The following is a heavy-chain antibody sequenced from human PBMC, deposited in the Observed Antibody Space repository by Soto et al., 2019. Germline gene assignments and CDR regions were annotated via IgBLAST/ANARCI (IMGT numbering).Heavy chain of an antibody. D-gene: IGHD2-2*01. CDR3: ARGGDEVVVPAAPTWFDP. CDR2: MNPNSGNT. Sequence: QVQLVQSGAEVKKPGASVKVSCKASGYTFTSYDINWVRQATGQGLEWMGWMNPNSGNTGYAQKFQGRVTMTRNTSISTAYMELSSLRSEDTAVYYCARGGDEVVVPAAPTWFDPWGQGTLVTVSS. V-gene: IGHV1-8*01. J-gene: IGHJ5*02. CDR1: GYTFTSYD.